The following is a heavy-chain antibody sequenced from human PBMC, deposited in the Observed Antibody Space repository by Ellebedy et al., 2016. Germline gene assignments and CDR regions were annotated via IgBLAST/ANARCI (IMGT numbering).Heavy chain of an antibody. CDR3: AKFRGIVVVTAWWYFDL. J-gene: IGHJ2*01. V-gene: IGHV3-23*01. Sequence: GESLKISXAASGFTFSSCAMSWVRQAPGKGLEWVSAISGSGGSTYYADSVKGRFTISRDNSKNTLYLQMNSLRAEDTAVYYCAKFRGIVVVTAWWYFDLWGRGTLVTVSS. CDR1: GFTFSSCA. D-gene: IGHD2-21*02. CDR2: ISGSGGST.